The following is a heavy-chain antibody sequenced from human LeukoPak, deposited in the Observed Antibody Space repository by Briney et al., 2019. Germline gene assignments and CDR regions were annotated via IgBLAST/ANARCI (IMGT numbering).Heavy chain of an antibody. D-gene: IGHD5-12*01. CDR2: ISSSSSTI. V-gene: IGHV3-48*01. CDR1: GFTFSSYS. J-gene: IGHJ4*02. CDR3: AIFIWEDSGYDRFDY. Sequence: GGSLRLSCAASGFTFSSYSMNCVRQAPGKGLEWVSYISSSSSTIYYADSVKGRFTISRDNAKNSLYLQMNSLRAEDTAVYYCAIFIWEDSGYDRFDYWGQGTLVTVSS.